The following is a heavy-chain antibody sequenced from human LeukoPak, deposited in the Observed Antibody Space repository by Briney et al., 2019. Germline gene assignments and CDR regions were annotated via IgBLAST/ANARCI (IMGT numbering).Heavy chain of an antibody. CDR3: ARGVSGWNSDY. D-gene: IGHD6-19*01. J-gene: IGHJ4*02. CDR1: GYKFTSYG. CDR2: IIPYNGNT. Sequence: ASVKVFWKASGYKFTSYGITWVRQAPGQRLELIGWIIPYNGNTNYAHKFQGTVTITTDTSAPTPPLAVRRLRSDDTADYYFARGVSGWNSDYWGQGTLVTVSS. V-gene: IGHV1-18*01.